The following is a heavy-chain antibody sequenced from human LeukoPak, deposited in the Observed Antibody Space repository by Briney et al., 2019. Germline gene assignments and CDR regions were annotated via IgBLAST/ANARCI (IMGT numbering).Heavy chain of an antibody. J-gene: IGHJ4*02. V-gene: IGHV3-49*04. Sequence: GGSLRLSCTASGFTFGDYAMTWVRQAPGRGLEWVGFIRSKVYGGTPEYAASVKGRFTISRDDSKGIAYLQMNSLKTEDTAVYYCTRDQTPYYWGQGTLVTVSS. CDR3: TRDQTPYY. CDR2: IRSKVYGGTP. CDR1: GFTFGDYA.